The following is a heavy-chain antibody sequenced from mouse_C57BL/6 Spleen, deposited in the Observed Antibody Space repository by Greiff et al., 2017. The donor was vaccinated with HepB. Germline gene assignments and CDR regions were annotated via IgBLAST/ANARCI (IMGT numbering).Heavy chain of an antibody. CDR3: ARDYDEYYYAMDY. J-gene: IGHJ4*01. Sequence: VMLVESGPGLVAPSQSLSITCTVSGFSLTSYGVHWVRQPPGKGLEWLVVIWSDGSTTYNSALKSRLSISKDNSKSQVFLKMNSLQTDDTAMYYCARDYDEYYYAMDYWGQGTSVTVSS. CDR2: IWSDGST. V-gene: IGHV2-6*03. D-gene: IGHD2-4*01. CDR1: GFSLTSYG.